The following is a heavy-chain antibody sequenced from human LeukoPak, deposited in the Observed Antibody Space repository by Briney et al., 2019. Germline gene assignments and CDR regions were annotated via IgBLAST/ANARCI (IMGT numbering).Heavy chain of an antibody. D-gene: IGHD3-16*01. CDR3: ASILRSSLGYYCYY. CDR2: IYSGDTT. Sequence: GGSLRLSCAASGFTVSTNYMSWVRQAPGKGLEWVSVIYSGDTTFYADSVRGKFTISRDNSKNTLYLQMNSLRAEDTAVYYCASILRSSLGYYCYYWGQGTLVTVSS. CDR1: GFTVSTNY. J-gene: IGHJ4*02. V-gene: IGHV3-66*01.